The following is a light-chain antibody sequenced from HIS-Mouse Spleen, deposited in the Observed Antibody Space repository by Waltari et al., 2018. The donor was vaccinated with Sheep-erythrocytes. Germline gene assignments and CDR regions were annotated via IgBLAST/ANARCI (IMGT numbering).Light chain of an antibody. CDR1: KLGDKY. V-gene: IGLV3-1*01. J-gene: IGLJ2*01. Sequence: SYELTQPPSMSVSPGQTASITCSGDKLGDKYACWYQQKPGQSPVLVIYQDSKRPSGIHERFSGSNSGNTATLTISGTQAMDEADYYCQAWDSSTAVFGGGTKLTVL. CDR3: QAWDSSTAV. CDR2: QDS.